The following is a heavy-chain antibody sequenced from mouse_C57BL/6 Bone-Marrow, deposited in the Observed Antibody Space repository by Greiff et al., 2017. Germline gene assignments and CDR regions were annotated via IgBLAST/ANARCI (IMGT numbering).Heavy chain of an antibody. CDR2: IFPGSSST. V-gene: IGHV1-9*01. CDR3: ASRFGY. Sequence: QVQLLQSGAELMKPGASVKISCKATGYTFSSYWIEWIKQRPGHGLEWIGEIFPGSSSTNNNENFKGKATFTAEKSYNTAYIQLSSLTSEDSAVYYCASRFGYWGQGTLVTVSA. J-gene: IGHJ3*01. CDR1: GYTFSSYW.